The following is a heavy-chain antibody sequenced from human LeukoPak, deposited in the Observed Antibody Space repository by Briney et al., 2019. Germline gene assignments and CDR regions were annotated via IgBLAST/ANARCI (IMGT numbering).Heavy chain of an antibody. D-gene: IGHD1-1*01. CDR1: GDSITRGGSY. CDR2: IYTSGDT. CDR3: ARATTVSGLFDY. Sequence: SETLSLTCSVSGDSITRGGSYWSWIRQHPGKGLEWIGYIYTSGDTNYNASLKSRVAISLDTSRDQFSLSLTSVTAADTAVYFCARATTVSGLFDYWGQGTLVTVSS. J-gene: IGHJ4*02. V-gene: IGHV4-31*03.